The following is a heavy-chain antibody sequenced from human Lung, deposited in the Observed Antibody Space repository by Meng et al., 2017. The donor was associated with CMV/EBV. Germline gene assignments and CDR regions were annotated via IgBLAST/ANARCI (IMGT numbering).Heavy chain of an antibody. Sequence: ASXXVSXKASGYTFIGYNIHWVRQAPGQGLEWMGWINPNTGATKFAERFQGRVTLTTDTSISTAYMELSRLKSDDTAVFFCARLFHTSLGTNYYYGMDVWXQETTVTVSS. J-gene: IGHJ6*02. CDR3: ARLFHTSLGTNYYYGMDV. V-gene: IGHV1-2*02. CDR2: INPNTGAT. CDR1: GYTFIGYN. D-gene: IGHD3-3*01.